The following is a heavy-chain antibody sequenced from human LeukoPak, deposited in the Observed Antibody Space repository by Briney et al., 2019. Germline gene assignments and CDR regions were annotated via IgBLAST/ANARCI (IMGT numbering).Heavy chain of an antibody. Sequence: PSETLSLTCTVSGGSISSYYWSWIRQPPGKGLEWIGYMYNSGSANYNPSLKSRVTISVDTSKNQFSLKLSSVTAADTAVYYCAREVSGFDYWGQGTLVTVSS. J-gene: IGHJ4*02. CDR1: GGSISSYY. CDR2: MYNSGSA. V-gene: IGHV4-59*12. D-gene: IGHD3-10*01. CDR3: AREVSGFDY.